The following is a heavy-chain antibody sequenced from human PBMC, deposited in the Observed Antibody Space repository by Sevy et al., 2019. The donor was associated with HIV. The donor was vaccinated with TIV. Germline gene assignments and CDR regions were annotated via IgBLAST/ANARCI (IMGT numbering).Heavy chain of an antibody. D-gene: IGHD1-26*01. J-gene: IGHJ3*02. CDR1: GFTFSSYN. CDR3: AREGGLLMGDAFDI. V-gene: IGHV3-48*02. CDR2: IGSSSSTI. Sequence: GGSLRLSCAASGFTFSSYNMNWVRQAPGKGLEWVSYIGSSSSTIYYADSVKGRFTISRDNAKNSLYLQMNSLRDEDTAVYYCAREGGLLMGDAFDIWGQGTMVTVSS.